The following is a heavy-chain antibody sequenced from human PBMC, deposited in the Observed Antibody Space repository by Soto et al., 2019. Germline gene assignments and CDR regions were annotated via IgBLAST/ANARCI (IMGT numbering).Heavy chain of an antibody. Sequence: GASVKVSCKASGGTFSSYAISWVRQAPGQGLEWMGGTIPIFGTANYAQKFQGRVTITADESTSTAYMELSSLRSEDTAVYYCARRGYYDSSGYSPFDYWGQGTLVTVSS. CDR2: TIPIFGTA. D-gene: IGHD3-22*01. V-gene: IGHV1-69*13. J-gene: IGHJ4*02. CDR3: ARRGYYDSSGYSPFDY. CDR1: GGTFSSYA.